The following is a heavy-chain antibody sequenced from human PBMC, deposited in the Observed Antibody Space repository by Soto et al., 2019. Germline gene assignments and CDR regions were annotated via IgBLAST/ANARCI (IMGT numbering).Heavy chain of an antibody. V-gene: IGHV3-7*01. D-gene: IGHD2-8*01. Sequence: GGSLRLSCAASGFTFSSYWMSWVRQAPGKGLEWVANIKQDGSEKYYVDSVKGRFTISRDNAKNSLYLQMNSLRAEDTAVYYCARVMEDIVLMVYAFDYWGQGTLVTVSS. CDR2: IKQDGSEK. J-gene: IGHJ4*02. CDR3: ARVMEDIVLMVYAFDY. CDR1: GFTFSSYW.